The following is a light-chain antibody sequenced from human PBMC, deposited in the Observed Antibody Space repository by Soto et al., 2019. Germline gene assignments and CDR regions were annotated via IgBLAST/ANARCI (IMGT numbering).Light chain of an antibody. CDR2: DAS. CDR3: QQRSNWLYT. J-gene: IGKJ2*01. Sequence: EIVLTQSPATLSLSPGERATLSCRASQSVSSYLAWYQQKPGQAPRLLIYDASNRATGIPARFSGSGSGTDFTLTISSLEPEDFAVYYCQQRSNWLYTFGQGTKLELK. V-gene: IGKV3-11*01. CDR1: QSVSSY.